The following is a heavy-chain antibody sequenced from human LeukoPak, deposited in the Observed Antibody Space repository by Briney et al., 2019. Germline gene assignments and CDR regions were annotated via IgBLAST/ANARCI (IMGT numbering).Heavy chain of an antibody. Sequence: EASVKVSCKASGYTFTSYDISWVRQAPGQGLEWMGGIIPIFGTANYAQKFQGRVTITADESTSTAYMELSSLRSEDTAVYYCASGSSSWRGEFDYWGQGTLVTVSS. J-gene: IGHJ4*02. CDR3: ASGSSSWRGEFDY. V-gene: IGHV1-69*13. D-gene: IGHD6-13*01. CDR2: IIPIFGTA. CDR1: GYTFTSYD.